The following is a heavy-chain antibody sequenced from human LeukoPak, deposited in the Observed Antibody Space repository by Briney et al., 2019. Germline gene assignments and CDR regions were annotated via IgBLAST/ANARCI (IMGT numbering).Heavy chain of an antibody. Sequence: PLETLSLTCTVSGGSISTYYWNWIRQPPGKGLEWIGYIYYSGSTNYNPSLKSRVTISVDTSKNQFSLKLSSVTAADTAVYYCARHPYYYDSSGYQAFDIWGQGTMVTVSS. CDR3: ARHPYYYDSSGYQAFDI. D-gene: IGHD3-22*01. J-gene: IGHJ3*02. CDR2: IYYSGST. V-gene: IGHV4-59*08. CDR1: GGSISTYY.